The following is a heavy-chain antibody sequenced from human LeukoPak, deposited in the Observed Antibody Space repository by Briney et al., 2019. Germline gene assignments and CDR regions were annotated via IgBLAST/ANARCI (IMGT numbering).Heavy chain of an antibody. Sequence: SETLSLTCAVYGGSFSGYYWSWIRQPPGKGLEWIGEINHSGSTNYNPSLKSRVTISVDTSKNHFSLRLSSVTAADTAVHYCARSPSGGGKDAFDIWGQGTMVTVSS. V-gene: IGHV4-34*01. D-gene: IGHD2-2*01. CDR3: ARSPSGGGKDAFDI. J-gene: IGHJ3*02. CDR1: GGSFSGYY. CDR2: INHSGST.